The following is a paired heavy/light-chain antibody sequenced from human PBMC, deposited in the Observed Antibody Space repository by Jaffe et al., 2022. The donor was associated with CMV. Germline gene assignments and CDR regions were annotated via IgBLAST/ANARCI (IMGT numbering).Light chain of an antibody. CDR3: NSRDSSGNHLRV. CDR2: GKN. CDR1: SLRSYY. V-gene: IGLV3-19*01. J-gene: IGLJ2*01. Sequence: SSELTQDPAVSVALGQTVRITCQGDSLRSYYASWYQQKPGQAPVLVIYGKNNRPSGIPDRFSGSSSGNTASLTITGAQAEDEADYYCNSRDSSGNHLRVFGGGTKLTVL.
Heavy chain of an antibody. CDR2: INHSGST. CDR1: GGSFSGYY. V-gene: IGHV4-34*01. CDR3: ARGLGPKYYYDSSGYYRYYYYMDV. D-gene: IGHD3-22*01. Sequence: QVQLQQWGAGLLKPSETLSLTCAVYGGSFSGYYWSWIRQPPGKGLEWIGEINHSGSTNYNPSLKSRVTISVDTSKNQFSLKLSSVTAADTAVYYCARGLGPKYYYDSSGYYRYYYYMDVWGKGTTVTVSS. J-gene: IGHJ6*03.